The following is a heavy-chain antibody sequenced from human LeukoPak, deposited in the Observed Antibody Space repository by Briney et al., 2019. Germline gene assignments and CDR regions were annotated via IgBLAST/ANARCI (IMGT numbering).Heavy chain of an antibody. CDR1: GFTFSSYA. Sequence: GGSLRLSCAASGFTFSSYAMSWVRQAPGKGLEWVSGLTGSGGNTYYADSVKGWFTISRDNSKNTLSLQMNSLRAEDAAVYYCVKFRGIQHYNYHMDVWGKGTTVTVSS. CDR2: LTGSGGNT. D-gene: IGHD3-10*01. V-gene: IGHV3-23*01. J-gene: IGHJ6*03. CDR3: VKFRGIQHYNYHMDV.